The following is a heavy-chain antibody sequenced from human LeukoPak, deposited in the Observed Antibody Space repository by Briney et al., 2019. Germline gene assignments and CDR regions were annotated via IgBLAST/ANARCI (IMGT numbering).Heavy chain of an antibody. CDR3: ARFEGFRGVIFTGMDV. D-gene: IGHD3-16*02. Sequence: PGGSLRLSCAASGFTFSDYYMSWIRQAPGKGLEWVSYISSSSSYTNYADSVKGRFTISRDNAKNSLYLQMNSLRAEDTAVYYCARFEGFRGVIFTGMDVWGQGTTVTVSS. V-gene: IGHV3-11*03. CDR1: GFTFSDYY. J-gene: IGHJ6*02. CDR2: ISSSSSYT.